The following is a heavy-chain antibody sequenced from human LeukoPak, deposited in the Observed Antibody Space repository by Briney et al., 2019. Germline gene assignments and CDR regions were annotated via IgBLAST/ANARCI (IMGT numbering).Heavy chain of an antibody. D-gene: IGHD3-10*01. CDR1: GYSFTGYY. CDR2: INPNSGGT. J-gene: IGHJ4*02. CDR3: ARQSSGFSGSDY. V-gene: IGHV1-2*02. Sequence: GASVKVSCKASGYSFTGYYMHWVRQAPGQGLEWMGWINPNSGGTNYAQNFQGRVTMTRDPSISTAYMELSRLRSDDTAVYFCARQSSGFSGSDYWGQGTLVTVSS.